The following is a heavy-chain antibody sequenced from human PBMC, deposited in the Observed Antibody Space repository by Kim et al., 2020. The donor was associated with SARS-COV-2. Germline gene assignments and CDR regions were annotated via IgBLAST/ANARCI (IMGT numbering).Heavy chain of an antibody. Sequence: PSLKSRVTISVDTSKNQFSLKLSSVTAADTAVYYCARQKGIAAAGGGMDVWGQGTTVTVSS. D-gene: IGHD6-13*01. V-gene: IGHV4-39*01. J-gene: IGHJ6*02. CDR3: ARQKGIAAAGGGMDV.